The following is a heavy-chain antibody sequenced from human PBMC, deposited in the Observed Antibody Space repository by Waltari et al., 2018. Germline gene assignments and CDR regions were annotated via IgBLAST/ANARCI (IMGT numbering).Heavy chain of an antibody. J-gene: IGHJ4*02. Sequence: QVLLVQSGAEFKEPGASVKVSCRTSGYSFGSFGIVGVRQVPGQGLGWMGGITGYNDRTVYAEKFQGRVTMTRDTSTTTAHMELRALTSGDTAVYFCARGRTVRTYDYFDSWGQGTLVTVSS. CDR1: GYSFGSFG. D-gene: IGHD4-4*01. CDR2: ITGYNDRT. V-gene: IGHV1-18*01. CDR3: ARGRTVRTYDYFDS.